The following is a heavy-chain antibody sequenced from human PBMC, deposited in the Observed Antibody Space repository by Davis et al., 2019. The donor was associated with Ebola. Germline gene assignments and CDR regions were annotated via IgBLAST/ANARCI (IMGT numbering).Heavy chain of an antibody. J-gene: IGHJ6*04. CDR1: GCPFSTRAYP. V-gene: IGHV4-30-2*01. D-gene: IGHD3-22*01. CDR2: IYHTGST. CDR3: ARGDSSDGMDV. Sequence: SQTLSLTFALPGCPFSTRAYPWICTLQPPGKGLEWIGYIYHTGSTYYNPSLKSRVTITVDRSKNQFPLKLNSVTAADTAVYYCARGDSSDGMDVWGKGTTVTVSS.